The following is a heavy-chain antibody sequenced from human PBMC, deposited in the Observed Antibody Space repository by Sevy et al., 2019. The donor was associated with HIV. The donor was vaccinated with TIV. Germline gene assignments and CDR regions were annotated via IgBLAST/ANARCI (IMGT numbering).Heavy chain of an antibody. CDR1: GFTLGSYT. Sequence: GGSLRLSCAASGFTLGSYTMNWVRQAPGKGLEWVASISATGGSTYYADSVKGRFTISRDNSKNSLYLQMNSLRAEDTAVYCCALERLFSNVAEYFQNWGQGTLVTVSS. V-gene: IGHV3-23*01. CDR3: ALERLFSNVAEYFQN. D-gene: IGHD1-1*01. CDR2: ISATGGST. J-gene: IGHJ1*01.